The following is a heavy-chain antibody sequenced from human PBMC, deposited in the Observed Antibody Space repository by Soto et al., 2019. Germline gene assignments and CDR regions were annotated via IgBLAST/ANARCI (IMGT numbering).Heavy chain of an antibody. CDR1: GGPISSSSYY. CDR3: ARSAIATHWFFDL. J-gene: IGHJ2*01. Sequence: QLQLQESGPGLVRPSETLSLTCTVSGGPISSSSYYWGWIRQAPGRGLEWLATIYYTGYTHHNPSLKTHVTISVDTSKDQFSLKLTSVTAADTALYYCARSAIATHWFFDLWGRGTLVTVSS. CDR2: IYYTGYT. D-gene: IGHD5-18*01. V-gene: IGHV4-39*01.